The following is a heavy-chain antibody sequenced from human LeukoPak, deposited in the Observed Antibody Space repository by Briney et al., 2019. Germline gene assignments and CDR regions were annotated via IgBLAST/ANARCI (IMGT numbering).Heavy chain of an antibody. Sequence: PGRSLRLSCAASGFTFDDYAMHWVRQAPGKGLEWVSGISWNSGSIGYADSVKGRFTISRDNAKNSLYLQMNSLRAEDTALCYCAREGPSSSWYAHWGQGTLVTVSS. CDR1: GFTFDDYA. CDR2: ISWNSGSI. V-gene: IGHV3-9*01. J-gene: IGHJ5*02. CDR3: AREGPSSSWYAH. D-gene: IGHD6-13*01.